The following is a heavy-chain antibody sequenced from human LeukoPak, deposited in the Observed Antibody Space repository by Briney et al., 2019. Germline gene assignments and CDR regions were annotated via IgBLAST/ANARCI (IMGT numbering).Heavy chain of an antibody. CDR3: ARRYYDSSGYGFDY. D-gene: IGHD3-22*01. Sequence: GGSLRLSCAASGFTFSSYAMSWVRQAPGKGLEWVSAITGSGGTAYYSDSVKGRFTISRDNSKNTLYLQTNSLRAEDTAVYYCARRYYDSSGYGFDYWGQGTLVTVSS. J-gene: IGHJ4*02. CDR2: ITGSGGTA. V-gene: IGHV3-23*01. CDR1: GFTFSSYA.